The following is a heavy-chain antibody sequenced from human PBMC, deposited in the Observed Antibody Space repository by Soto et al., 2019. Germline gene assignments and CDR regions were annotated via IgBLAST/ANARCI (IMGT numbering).Heavy chain of an antibody. Sequence: PSETLSLTCTVSGGSISSGDYYWSWIRQPPGKGLEWIGYIYYSGSTYYNPSLKSRVTISVDTSKNQFSLKLSSVTAADTAVYYCARDSCSGGSCYSPYYYYGMDVWGQGTTVTVSS. CDR1: GGSISSGDYY. CDR2: IYYSGST. CDR3: ARDSCSGGSCYSPYYYYGMDV. D-gene: IGHD2-15*01. J-gene: IGHJ6*02. V-gene: IGHV4-30-4*01.